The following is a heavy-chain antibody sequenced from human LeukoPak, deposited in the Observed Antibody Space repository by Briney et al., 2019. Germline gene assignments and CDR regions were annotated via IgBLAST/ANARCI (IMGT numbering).Heavy chain of an antibody. V-gene: IGHV3-30*04. CDR3: ARFPIRGSSSDY. Sequence: GRSLRPSCAASGFTFSSYAMHWVRQAPGKGLEWVAVISYDGSNKYYADSVKGRFTISRDNSKNTLYLQMNSLRAEDTAVYYCARFPIRGSSSDYWGQGTLVTVSS. CDR2: ISYDGSNK. D-gene: IGHD3-10*01. CDR1: GFTFSSYA. J-gene: IGHJ4*02.